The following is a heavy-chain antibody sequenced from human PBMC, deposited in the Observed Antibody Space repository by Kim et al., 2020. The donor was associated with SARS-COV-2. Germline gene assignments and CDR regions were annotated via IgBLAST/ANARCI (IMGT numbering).Heavy chain of an antibody. V-gene: IGHV3-64D*09. CDR3: VKGVATTYYYYGMDV. J-gene: IGHJ6*02. CDR2: ISSNGGST. Sequence: GGSLRLSCSASGFTFSSYAMHWVRQAPGKGLEYVSAISSNGGSTYYADSVKGRFTISRDNSKNTLYLQMSSLRAEDTAVYYCVKGVATTYYYYGMDVWGQGTTVTVSS. D-gene: IGHD5-12*01. CDR1: GFTFSSYA.